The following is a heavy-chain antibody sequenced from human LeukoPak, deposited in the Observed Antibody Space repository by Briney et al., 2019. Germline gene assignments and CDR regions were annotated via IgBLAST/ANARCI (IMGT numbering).Heavy chain of an antibody. D-gene: IGHD5-18*01. V-gene: IGHV3-74*01. Sequence: GGSLRLSCAASGFTFSSYWMHWVRQAPGKGLVWVSRINSDGSSTSYADSVKGRFTISRDNAKNTLYLQMNSLRAEDTAVYYCAKDPYTAMVYSYFDYWGQGTLVTVSS. CDR1: GFTFSSYW. J-gene: IGHJ4*02. CDR2: INSDGSST. CDR3: AKDPYTAMVYSYFDY.